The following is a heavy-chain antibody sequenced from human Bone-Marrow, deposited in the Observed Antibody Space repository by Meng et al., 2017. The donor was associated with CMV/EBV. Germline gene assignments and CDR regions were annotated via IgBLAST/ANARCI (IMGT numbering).Heavy chain of an antibody. CDR2: INHSGST. CDR3: GIAAAGVEYFQH. V-gene: IGHV4-34*01. J-gene: IGHJ1*01. CDR1: GGSFSGYY. D-gene: IGHD6-13*01. Sequence: GSLRLSCAVYGGSFSGYYWSWIRQPPGKGLEWIGEINHSGSTNYNPSLKSRVTISVDTSKNQFSLKLSSVTAADTAVYYCGIAAAGVEYFQHWGQGTLVTVPS.